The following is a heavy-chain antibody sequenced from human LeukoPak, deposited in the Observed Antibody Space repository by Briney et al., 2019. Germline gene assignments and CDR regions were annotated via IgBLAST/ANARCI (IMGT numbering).Heavy chain of an antibody. Sequence: PSETLSLTCTVSGDSISSNYWWGWIRQPPEKGLEWIGYIHYRGSTHQKPSLQSRLTMSVDTSKNQFSLKLSSVTAVDTAVYYCARKGSGWYAFDIWGQGTMVTVSS. D-gene: IGHD6-19*01. CDR2: IHYRGST. V-gene: IGHV4-28*01. J-gene: IGHJ3*02. CDR3: ARKGSGWYAFDI. CDR1: GDSISSNYW.